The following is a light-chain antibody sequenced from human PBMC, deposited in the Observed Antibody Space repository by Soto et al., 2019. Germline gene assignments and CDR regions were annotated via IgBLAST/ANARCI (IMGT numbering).Light chain of an antibody. CDR1: SSDVGGYNS. J-gene: IGLJ3*02. CDR2: EVS. Sequence: QSALTQPASVSESPGQSITISCTGTSSDVGGYNSVSWYQQHPGKAPKLIIYEVSNRPSGISNRFSGSKSGNTASLTISGLQTDDEANYYCSSYTSTTTRLFGGGTKLT. V-gene: IGLV2-14*01. CDR3: SSYTSTTTRL.